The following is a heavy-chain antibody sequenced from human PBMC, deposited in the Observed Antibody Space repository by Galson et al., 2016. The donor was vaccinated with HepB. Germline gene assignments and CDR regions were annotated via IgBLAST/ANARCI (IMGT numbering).Heavy chain of an antibody. Sequence: SETLSLTCTVSGGGIGSYYWSWIRQSPGKGLDYIGYIYYSGSTNYNPSLKSRVTISVDMSKNQFSLKLSSVTAADTAIYYCARGKYFYGSGSLYGMDVWGQGTTVTVSS. D-gene: IGHD3-10*01. CDR2: IYYSGST. V-gene: IGHV4-59*01. CDR1: GGGIGSYY. CDR3: ARGKYFYGSGSLYGMDV. J-gene: IGHJ6*02.